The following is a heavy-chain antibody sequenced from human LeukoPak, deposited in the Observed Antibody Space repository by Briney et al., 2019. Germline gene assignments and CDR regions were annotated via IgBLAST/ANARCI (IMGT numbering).Heavy chain of an antibody. CDR2: ISGSGGST. D-gene: IGHD3-10*01. Sequence: GGSLRLSCAASGFTFSIYAMSGVRQAPGKGLEWVSAISGSGGSTYYADSVKGRFTISRDNSNNTLYLQMNSLRAEDTAVYYCASDQYGSGSYYYYYYGMYVWGKGTTVTVSS. V-gene: IGHV3-23*01. J-gene: IGHJ6*04. CDR3: ASDQYGSGSYYYYYYGMYV. CDR1: GFTFSIYA.